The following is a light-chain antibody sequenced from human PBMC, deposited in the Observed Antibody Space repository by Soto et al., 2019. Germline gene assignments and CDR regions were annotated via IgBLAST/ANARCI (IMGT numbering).Light chain of an antibody. J-gene: IGKJ1*01. CDR3: QQYNSYSRT. CDR2: KAS. Sequence: DIPMTQSPSTLSASVGDRVTITCRASQSISSWLAWYQQKPGKAPKLLIYKASSLESGVPSRFSGSGSGTEFTLTISSLQPDDFATYYCQQYNSYSRTFGQWTKVEIK. CDR1: QSISSW. V-gene: IGKV1-5*03.